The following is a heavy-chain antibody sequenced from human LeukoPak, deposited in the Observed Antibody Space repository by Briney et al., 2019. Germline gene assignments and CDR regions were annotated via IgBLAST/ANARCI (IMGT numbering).Heavy chain of an antibody. V-gene: IGHV4-30-4*01. CDR2: IYYSGST. Sequence: KPSETLSLTCTVSGGSISSGDYYWSWIRQPPGKGLEWIGYIYYSGSTYYNPSLKSRVTISVDTSKNQFSLKLSSVTAADTAVYYCASSNTYGSGSFDYWGQGTLVTVSS. J-gene: IGHJ4*02. CDR3: ASSNTYGSGSFDY. CDR1: GGSISSGDYY. D-gene: IGHD3-10*01.